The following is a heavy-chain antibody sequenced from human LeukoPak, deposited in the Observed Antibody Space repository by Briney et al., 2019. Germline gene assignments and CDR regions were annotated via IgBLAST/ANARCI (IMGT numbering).Heavy chain of an antibody. J-gene: IGHJ4*02. V-gene: IGHV4-59*01. CDR2: IYYSGST. CDR1: GGSISSYY. D-gene: IGHD1-14*01. Sequence: TSETLSLTCTVSGGSISSYYWSWIRQPPGKGLEWIGYIYYSGSTNYNPSLKSRVTISVDTSKNQFSLKLSSVTAADTAVYYCARDITGSFDYWGQGNLVTVSS. CDR3: ARDITGSFDY.